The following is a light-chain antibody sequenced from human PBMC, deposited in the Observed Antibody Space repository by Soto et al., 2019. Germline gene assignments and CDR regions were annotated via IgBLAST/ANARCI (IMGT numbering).Light chain of an antibody. Sequence: QSALAQPPSVSGAPGQRVTISCTGSSSNIGASDVHWYQQFPGTAPKLLIYGNSNRPSGVPDRFSGSKSGTSASLAITGLQAEDEAVYYCQSYDSSLSDWVFGGGTQLTVL. CDR3: QSYDSSLSDWV. CDR1: SSNIGASD. V-gene: IGLV1-40*01. J-gene: IGLJ3*02. CDR2: GNS.